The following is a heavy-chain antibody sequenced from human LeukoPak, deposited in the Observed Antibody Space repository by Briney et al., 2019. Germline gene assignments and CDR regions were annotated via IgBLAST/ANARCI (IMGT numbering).Heavy chain of an antibody. CDR3: ARAPGGYSYGYSFDY. V-gene: IGHV4-59*01. CDR1: GGSIRSYY. D-gene: IGHD5-18*01. Sequence: SETLSLTCTVSGGSIRSYYWGWIRQPPGKGLEWIGYIYYSGSTNYNPSLKSRVTISVDTSKNQFSLKLSSVTAADTAVYYCARAPGGYSYGYSFDYWGQGTLVTVSS. CDR2: IYYSGST. J-gene: IGHJ4*02.